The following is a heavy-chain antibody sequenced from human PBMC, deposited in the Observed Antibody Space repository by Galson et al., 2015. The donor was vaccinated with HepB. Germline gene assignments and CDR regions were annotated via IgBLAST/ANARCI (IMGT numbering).Heavy chain of an antibody. D-gene: IGHD1-7*01. Sequence: SETLSLTCTVSGGSVSSGNYYWSWIRQPPGKGLDWIGYIYYSGSTNYNPSLKSRVTISVDTSKNQFSLQVTSVTAADTAVYYCARGPMGPEMIQGTRRYFYYYMDVWGKGTTVTVSS. CDR3: ARGPMGPEMIQGTRRYFYYYMDV. V-gene: IGHV4-61*01. CDR2: IYYSGST. J-gene: IGHJ6*03. CDR1: GGSVSSGNYY.